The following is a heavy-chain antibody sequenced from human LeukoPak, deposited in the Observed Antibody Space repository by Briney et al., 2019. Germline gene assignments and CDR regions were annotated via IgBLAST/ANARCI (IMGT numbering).Heavy chain of an antibody. CDR2: ISGNGGST. J-gene: IGHJ3*02. D-gene: IGHD3/OR15-3a*01. CDR3: AKQWRGTGDAFDI. V-gene: IGHV3-23*01. CDR1: GFTFSSYT. Sequence: GGSLRLSCAASGFTFSSYTMSWVRQAPGKGLEWVSAISGNGGSTYSADSVKGRLIISRDNSKNTLYLQMNSLRGEDTAVYYCAKQWRGTGDAFDIWGQGTMVIVS.